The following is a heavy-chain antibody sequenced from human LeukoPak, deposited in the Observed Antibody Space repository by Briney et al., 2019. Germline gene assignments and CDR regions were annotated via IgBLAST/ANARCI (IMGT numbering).Heavy chain of an antibody. D-gene: IGHD3-10*01. CDR1: GFTFSNCG. J-gene: IGHJ4*02. Sequence: GGSLRLSCATSGFTFSNCGMSWVRQAPGKGLQWLSVIGGDGATYYADSVKGRFTISRDNSKNTLSLQMNSLRAEDMAVYYCAKDYYGSGSYFSIDYWGQGTLVTVSS. CDR3: AKDYYGSGSYFSIDY. V-gene: IGHV3-23*01. CDR2: IGGDGAT.